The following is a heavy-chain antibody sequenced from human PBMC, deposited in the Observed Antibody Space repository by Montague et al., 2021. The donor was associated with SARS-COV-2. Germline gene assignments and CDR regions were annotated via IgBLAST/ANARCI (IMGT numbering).Heavy chain of an antibody. CDR3: AKDIHIVVVTGMDV. Sequence: SLRLSCAASGFTFSSYAMHWVRQAPGNGLEWVAVISYDGSNKYYADSVKGRFTISRDNSKSTLFLQMNSLRAEDTAVYYCAKDIHIVVVTGMDVWGQGTTVTVSS. CDR2: ISYDGSNK. D-gene: IGHD2-21*02. V-gene: IGHV3-30*04. CDR1: GFTFSSYA. J-gene: IGHJ6*02.